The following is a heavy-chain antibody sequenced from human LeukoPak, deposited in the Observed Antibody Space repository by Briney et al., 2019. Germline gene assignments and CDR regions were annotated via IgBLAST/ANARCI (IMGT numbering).Heavy chain of an antibody. V-gene: IGHV4-4*07. Sequence: SETLSLTCTVSGGSISSYYWSWIRQPAGKGLEWIGCIYTSGSTNYNPSLKSRVTMSVDTSKNQFSLKLSSVTAADTAVYYCARDASGYSSGWYGQDDAFDIWGQGTMVTVSS. CDR2: IYTSGST. CDR1: GGSISSYY. J-gene: IGHJ3*02. CDR3: ARDASGYSSGWYGQDDAFDI. D-gene: IGHD6-19*01.